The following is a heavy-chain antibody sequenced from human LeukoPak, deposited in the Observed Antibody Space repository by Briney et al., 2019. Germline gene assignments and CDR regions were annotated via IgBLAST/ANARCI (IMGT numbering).Heavy chain of an antibody. V-gene: IGHV3-30*02. Sequence: GGSLRLSCAASGFTFSTYGMHWVRQAPGKGLEWVAFIRYDGSNKYYADPVKGRFTISRDNGKNSLYLQMNSLRAEDTAVYYCARVTEETTGVDYWGQGTLVTVSS. D-gene: IGHD4-17*01. CDR3: ARVTEETTGVDY. CDR1: GFTFSTYG. CDR2: IRYDGSNK. J-gene: IGHJ4*02.